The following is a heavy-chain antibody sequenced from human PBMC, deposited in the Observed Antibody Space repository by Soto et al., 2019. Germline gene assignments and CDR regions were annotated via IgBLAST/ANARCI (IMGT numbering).Heavy chain of an antibody. CDR3: ARARDYDLLTAREYALDV. V-gene: IGHV1-69*05. Sequence: QVQLVQSGAEVKKPGSSVRVSCKVSGGSFRNYGITWGRRAPGQGLEWMGGIMPIFGTANYAQKFQGRVTITSDELTSTASLELSGLRSDDTAVYFCARARDYDLLTAREYALDVWGQGTTVTVS. CDR1: GGSFRNYG. D-gene: IGHD3-9*01. CDR2: IMPIFGTA. J-gene: IGHJ6*02.